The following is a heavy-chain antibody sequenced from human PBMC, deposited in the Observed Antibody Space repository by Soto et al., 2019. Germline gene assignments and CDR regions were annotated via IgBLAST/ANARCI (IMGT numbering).Heavy chain of an antibody. V-gene: IGHV3-72*01. CDR2: TRNKANSHTT. Sequence: SLRLSCAASGFIFSDHYMDWVRQAPGKGLEWVGRTRNKANSHTTEYAASVKGRFTISRDDSKNSLYLQMNSLKIEDTAVYYCARATTVTDYWGQGTLVTVS. CDR1: GFIFSDHY. J-gene: IGHJ4*02. CDR3: ARATTVTDY. D-gene: IGHD4-17*01.